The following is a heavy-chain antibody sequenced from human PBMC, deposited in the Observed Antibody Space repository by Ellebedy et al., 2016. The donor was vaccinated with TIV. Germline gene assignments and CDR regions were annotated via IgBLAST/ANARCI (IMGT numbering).Heavy chain of an antibody. CDR2: IGGDGEST. Sequence: PGGSLRLSCAASGFPFSRNAMGWVRQAPGKGLEWVSSIGGDGESTHYADSVKGRLTISRDNSKNTLYLQMNSLRAEDTAVYYCAKCRGSEGVYFDYWGQGTLVTVSS. CDR1: GFPFSRNA. V-gene: IGHV3-23*01. J-gene: IGHJ4*02. D-gene: IGHD3-10*01. CDR3: AKCRGSEGVYFDY.